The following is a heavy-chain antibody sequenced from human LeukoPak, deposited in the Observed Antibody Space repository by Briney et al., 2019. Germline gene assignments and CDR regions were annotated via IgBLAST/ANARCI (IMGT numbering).Heavy chain of an antibody. V-gene: IGHV1-18*01. CDR3: ARDIGVSQFDY. J-gene: IGHJ4*02. Sequence: RASVKVSCKASGYTFTNCGISWVRQAPGQGLEWMGWIGVYNGKTEYAQKLQGRVTMTRDTSTSTAYMEVSSLTSDDTAVYFCARDIGVSQFDYWGQGPLVTVSS. CDR2: IGVYNGKT. D-gene: IGHD3-10*01. CDR1: GYTFTNCG.